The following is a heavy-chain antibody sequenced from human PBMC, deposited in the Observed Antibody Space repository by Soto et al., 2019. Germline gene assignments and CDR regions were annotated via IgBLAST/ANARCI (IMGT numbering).Heavy chain of an antibody. J-gene: IGHJ4*02. V-gene: IGHV4-39*01. CDR2: ISDRGTT. CDR3: ARHRLQWLVYFDY. CDR1: GGSITTLNNY. D-gene: IGHD6-19*01. Sequence: LLLQESGPGLVKPSETLSLSCSVAGGSITTLNNYWGWVRQPPGKGLEWIGSISDRGTTFYNASRESRLSISLETSKNQFSLRLKSVTAADTALYFCARHRLQWLVYFDYWGQGIQVTVS.